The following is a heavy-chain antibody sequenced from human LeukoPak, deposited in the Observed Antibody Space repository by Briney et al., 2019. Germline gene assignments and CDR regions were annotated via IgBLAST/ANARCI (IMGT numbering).Heavy chain of an antibody. D-gene: IGHD2-2*01. V-gene: IGHV4-59*08. CDR1: GGSISGYY. CDR3: AKQASCSSATCNPFDY. J-gene: IGHJ4*02. CDR2: IYYSGST. Sequence: PSGTLSLTCTVSGGSISGYYWSWIRQPPGKGLEWIGFIYYSGSTNYNPSLKSRVTISVDTSKNQFSLKLRSVTAADTAVYYCAKQASCSSATCNPFDYWGQGTLVTVSS.